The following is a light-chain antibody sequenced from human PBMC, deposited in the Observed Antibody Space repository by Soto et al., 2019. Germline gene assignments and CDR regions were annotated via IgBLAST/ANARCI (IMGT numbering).Light chain of an antibody. V-gene: IGLV1-40*01. Sequence: QSVLTQPPSVSGAPGQRVTISCTGSSSNIGAGYAVHWYQQLPGTAPKLLIYGNSNRPSGVPDRFSGSKSGTSASLAITGLKVEDEADYYCQSYDSSLSGYVFGTGTKLTVL. J-gene: IGLJ1*01. CDR1: SSNIGAGYA. CDR2: GNS. CDR3: QSYDSSLSGYV.